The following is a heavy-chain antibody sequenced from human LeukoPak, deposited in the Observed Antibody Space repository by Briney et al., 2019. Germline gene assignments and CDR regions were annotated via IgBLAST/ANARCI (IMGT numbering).Heavy chain of an antibody. J-gene: IGHJ4*02. CDR2: IYYSGST. CDR3: ARDHLLATTLPNYFDY. Sequence: SETLSLTCTVSGGSISSYYWSWIRQPPGKGLEWIGYIYYSGSTNYNPSLKSRVTISVDTSKNQFSLKLSSVTAADTAVYYCARDHLLATTLPNYFDYWGQGTLVTVSS. D-gene: IGHD5-12*01. V-gene: IGHV4-59*12. CDR1: GGSISSYY.